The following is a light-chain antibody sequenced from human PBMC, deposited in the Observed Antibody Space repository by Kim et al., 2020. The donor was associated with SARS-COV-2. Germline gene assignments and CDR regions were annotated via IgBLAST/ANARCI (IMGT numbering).Light chain of an antibody. CDR3: QQYESSQMT. J-gene: IGKJ5*01. Sequence: SPREEDTLSCVARPRVRSRYVDWDQKRTGQGPSLIIYDAATRGTCTPDRFSGSGSGKDFTLTISRLEPEDFAIYYCQQYESSQMTVGQGTRLGIK. V-gene: IGKV3-20*01. CDR2: DAA. CDR1: PRVRSRY.